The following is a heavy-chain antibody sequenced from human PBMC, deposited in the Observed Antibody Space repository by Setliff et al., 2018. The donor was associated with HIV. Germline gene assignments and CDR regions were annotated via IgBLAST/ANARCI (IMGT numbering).Heavy chain of an antibody. CDR1: NVSFNSYY. D-gene: IGHD2-15*01. J-gene: IGHJ1*01. Sequence: SETLSLTCTVSNVSFNSYYWSWIRHPAGRALEWIGRIYSSGSANYNPSLKSRVKMSLDTSKNQFSLKLSSVTAADTAVYFCARDPYCSGDGCFRYYQHWGRGTLVTVSS. CDR3: ARDPYCSGDGCFRYYQH. V-gene: IGHV4-4*07. CDR2: IYSSGSA.